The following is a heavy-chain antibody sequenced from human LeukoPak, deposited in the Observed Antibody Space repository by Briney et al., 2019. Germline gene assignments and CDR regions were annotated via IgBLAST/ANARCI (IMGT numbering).Heavy chain of an antibody. D-gene: IGHD1-1*01. CDR2: ISYDGSNK. V-gene: IGHV3-30-3*01. CDR1: GFTVSSNY. CDR3: ANANWTSPWYFDL. Sequence: PGGSLRLSCAASGFTVSSNYMSWVRQAPGKGLEWVAVISYDGSNKYYADSVKGRFTISRDNSKNTLYLQMNSLRAEDTAVYYCANANWTSPWYFDLWGRGTLVTVSS. J-gene: IGHJ2*01.